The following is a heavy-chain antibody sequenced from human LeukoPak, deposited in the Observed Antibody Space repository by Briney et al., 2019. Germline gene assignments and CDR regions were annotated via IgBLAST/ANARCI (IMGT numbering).Heavy chain of an antibody. CDR1: GYTFTSYG. CDR2: IIPIFGTA. D-gene: IGHD4-17*01. Sequence: AASVKVSCKASGYTFTSYGISSVRQAPGQGLEWMGGIIPIFGTANYAQKFQGRVTITTDESTSTAYMELSSLRSEDTAVYYCARNTVTNNFDYWGQGTLVTVSS. V-gene: IGHV1-69*05. CDR3: ARNTVTNNFDY. J-gene: IGHJ4*02.